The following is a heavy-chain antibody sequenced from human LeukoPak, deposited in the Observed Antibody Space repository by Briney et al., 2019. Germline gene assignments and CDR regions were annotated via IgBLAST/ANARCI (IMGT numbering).Heavy chain of an antibody. Sequence: SSETLSLTCTVPGGSISSYYWSWSRQPPGKRLEWIGPIYYSGSTHYNPSLKSRVTISVDTSKNQFSLKLSSVTAADTAVYYCASRSSIWSGYQDTLYYFDSWGQGTLVTVSS. CDR2: IYYSGST. CDR3: ASRSSIWSGYQDTLYYFDS. CDR1: GGSISSYY. V-gene: IGHV4-59*01. D-gene: IGHD3-3*01. J-gene: IGHJ4*02.